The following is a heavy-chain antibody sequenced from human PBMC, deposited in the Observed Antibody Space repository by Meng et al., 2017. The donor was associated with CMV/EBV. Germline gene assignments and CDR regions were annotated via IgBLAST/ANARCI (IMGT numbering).Heavy chain of an antibody. CDR3: ARRDPAELLIGGIDAFDI. J-gene: IGHJ3*02. CDR1: GYTFTSYN. V-gene: IGHV1-2*02. D-gene: IGHD1-26*01. CDR2: INPNSGGT. Sequence: ASVKVSCKASGYTFTSYNINWVRQATGQGLEWMGWINPNSGGTNYAQKFQGRVTMTRDTSISTAYMELSRLRSDDTAVYYCARRDPAELLIGGIDAFDIWGQGTMVTVSS.